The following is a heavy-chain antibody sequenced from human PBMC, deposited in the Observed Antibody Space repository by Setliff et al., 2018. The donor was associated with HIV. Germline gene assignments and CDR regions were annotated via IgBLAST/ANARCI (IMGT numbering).Heavy chain of an antibody. V-gene: IGHV4-34*01. CDR1: GGSFSGYY. D-gene: IGHD3-16*02. CDR2: IYYSGST. J-gene: IGHJ3*02. Sequence: SETLSLTCAVYGGSFSGYYWSWIRQPPGKGLEWIGTIYYSGSTYYNPSLKSRATISVDTSKNQFSLKLSSVTAADTAVYYCARHQVIPTVIGAFDIWGQGTVVTVSS. CDR3: ARHQVIPTVIGAFDI.